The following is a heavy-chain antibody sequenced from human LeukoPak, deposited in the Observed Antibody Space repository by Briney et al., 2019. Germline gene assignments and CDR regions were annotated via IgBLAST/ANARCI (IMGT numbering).Heavy chain of an antibody. CDR3: AKPFRECSSATCYVSFDY. J-gene: IGHJ4*02. CDR2: ITDGGST. V-gene: IGHV3-23*01. Sequence: PGGSLRLSCTASGFTFSSYGMTWVRQAPGKGLEWVSGITDGGSTFYADSVEGRFTISRDNSINTLYMQLNSLRAEDTAVYYCAKPFRECSSATCYVSFDYWGQGILVTVSS. D-gene: IGHD2-2*01. CDR1: GFTFSSYG.